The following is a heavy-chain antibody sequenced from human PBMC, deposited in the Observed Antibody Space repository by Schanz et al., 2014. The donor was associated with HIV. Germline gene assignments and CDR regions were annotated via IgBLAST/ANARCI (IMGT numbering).Heavy chain of an antibody. J-gene: IGHJ4*02. CDR3: ARGAAEMATMTPWRY. Sequence: QVKLVQSGAEVKKPGASVRVSCKTSGYIFTSNGISWVRQAPGQGLEWMGWISTSNGNTNYAQKFQGRVTMTTDTSTSTAYMELRSLRSDDTAVYYCARGAAEMATMTPWRYWGQGTLVTVSS. D-gene: IGHD5-12*01. CDR1: GYIFTSNG. V-gene: IGHV1-18*01. CDR2: ISTSNGNT.